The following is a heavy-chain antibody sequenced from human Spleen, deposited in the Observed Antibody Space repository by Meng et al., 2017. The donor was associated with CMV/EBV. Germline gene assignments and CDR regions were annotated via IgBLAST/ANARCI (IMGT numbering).Heavy chain of an antibody. V-gene: IGHV5-51*01. CDR1: GYSFTSYW. CDR2: IYPGDSDT. CDR3: ARGRSSSWTKMRAFDI. Sequence: GESLKISCKGSGYSFTSYWIGWVRQMPGKGLEWMGIIYPGDSDTRYSPSFQGQVTISADKSISTAYLQWSSLKAPDTAMYYCARGRSSSWTKMRAFDIWGQGTMVTVSS. D-gene: IGHD6-13*01. J-gene: IGHJ3*02.